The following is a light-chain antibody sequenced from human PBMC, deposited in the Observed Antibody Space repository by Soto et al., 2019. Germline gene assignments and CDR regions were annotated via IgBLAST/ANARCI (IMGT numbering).Light chain of an antibody. CDR1: QTISSH. J-gene: IGKJ1*01. Sequence: DIQMTQSPSSLSASVGDRVTITCRASQTISSHLNWYQQKPGKAPKVLIYAASSLQSGVPSRFSGSGSGTDFTPTISSLQPEDFATYYCQQSYTTPRTFGQGTKVEIK. CDR2: AAS. V-gene: IGKV1-39*01. CDR3: QQSYTTPRT.